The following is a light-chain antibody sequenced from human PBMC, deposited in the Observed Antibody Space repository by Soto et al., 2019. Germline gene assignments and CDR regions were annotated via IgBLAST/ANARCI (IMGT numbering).Light chain of an antibody. Sequence: QSVLTQPPSASGTPGQRVTISCSGSSSNIGSNYVYWYQQLPGTAPKLLIYSNNQRPSGVPDRFSASKSGTSASLAITGLQAEDEADYYCQSYDSSLSGYVFGTGTKLTVL. J-gene: IGLJ1*01. CDR2: SNN. V-gene: IGLV1-47*02. CDR1: SSNIGSNY. CDR3: QSYDSSLSGYV.